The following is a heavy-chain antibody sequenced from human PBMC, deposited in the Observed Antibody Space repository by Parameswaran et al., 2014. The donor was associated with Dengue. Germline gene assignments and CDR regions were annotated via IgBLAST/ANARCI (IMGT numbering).Heavy chain of an antibody. D-gene: IGHD3-3*01. Sequence: RWIRQPPGKGLEWIGEINHSGSTNYNPSLKSRVTISVDTSKNQFSLKLSSVTAADTAVYYCARVWSGYYYYYYYGMDVWGQGTTVTVSS. V-gene: IGHV4-34*01. CDR3: ARVWSGYYYYYYYGMDV. J-gene: IGHJ6*02. CDR2: INHSGST.